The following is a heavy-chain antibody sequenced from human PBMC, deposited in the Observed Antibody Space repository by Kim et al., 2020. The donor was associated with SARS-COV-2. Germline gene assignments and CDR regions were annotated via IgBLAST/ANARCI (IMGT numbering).Heavy chain of an antibody. J-gene: IGHJ6*02. V-gene: IGHV1-2*04. CDR3: ARDFTGSMSPDYYYYGMDV. CDR1: GYTFTGYY. Sequence: ASVKVSCKASGYTFTGYYMHWVRQAPGQGLEWMGWINPNSGGTNYAQKFQGWVTMTRDTSISTAYRELSRLRSDDTAVYYCARDFTGSMSPDYYYYGMDVWGQGTTVAVSS. D-gene: IGHD1-7*01. CDR2: INPNSGGT.